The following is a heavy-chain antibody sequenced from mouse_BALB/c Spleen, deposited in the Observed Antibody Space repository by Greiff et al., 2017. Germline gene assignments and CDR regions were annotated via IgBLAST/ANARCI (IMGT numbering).Heavy chain of an antibody. D-gene: IGHD2-3*01. V-gene: IGHV14-3*02. CDR2: IDPANGNT. CDR3: ARDDGYLYYYAMDY. J-gene: IGHJ4*01. Sequence: EVQLQQSGAELVKPGASVKLSCTASGFNIKDTYMHWVKQRPEQGLEWIGRIDPANGNTKYDPKFQGKATITADTSSNTAYLQLSSLTSEDTAVYYCARDDGYLYYYAMDYWGQGTSVTVSS. CDR1: GFNIKDTY.